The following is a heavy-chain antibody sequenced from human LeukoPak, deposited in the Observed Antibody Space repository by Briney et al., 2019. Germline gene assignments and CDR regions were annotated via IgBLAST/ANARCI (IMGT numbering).Heavy chain of an antibody. V-gene: IGHV3-30*02. CDR1: GFTLTDYN. Sequence: PGGSLGLSCGASGFTLTDYNMHWVRQAPGKGLEYVAFIRFDGTTEYYTDSVKGRFTMPRDKSKNTLYLQMNSLRGEDTAVYYCARGAAVALELWGQGTLVTVSS. CDR3: ARGAAVALEL. J-gene: IGHJ4*02. D-gene: IGHD6-19*01. CDR2: IRFDGTTE.